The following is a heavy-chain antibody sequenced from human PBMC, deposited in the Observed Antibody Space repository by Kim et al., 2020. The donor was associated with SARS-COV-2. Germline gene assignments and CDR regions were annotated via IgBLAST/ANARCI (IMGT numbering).Heavy chain of an antibody. V-gene: IGHV4-38-2*02. CDR1: GYSISSGHY. J-gene: IGHJ4*02. CDR3: ARTYTAMVIDY. Sequence: SETLSLTCTVSGYSISSGHYWGWIRQPPGKGLEWVGSIYHSGSTQYNPSLKSRVTISVDTSKNQFSLKLSSVTAADTAVYYCARTYTAMVIDYWGQGTLVTVSS. D-gene: IGHD5-18*01. CDR2: IYHSGST.